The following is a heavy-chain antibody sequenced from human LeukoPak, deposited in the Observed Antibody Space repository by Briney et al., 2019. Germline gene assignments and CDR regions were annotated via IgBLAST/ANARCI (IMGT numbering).Heavy chain of an antibody. V-gene: IGHV4-34*01. CDR3: ARGTIFGVVMGPFYYMDV. CDR1: GGSFSGYY. CDR2: INHSGST. Sequence: SETLSLTCAIYGGSFSGYYWSWIRQPPGKGLEWIGEINHSGSTNYNPSLKSRVTISVDTYKNQFSLKLSSVTAADTAVYYCARGTIFGVVMGPFYYMDVWGKGTTVTVSS. D-gene: IGHD3-3*01. J-gene: IGHJ6*03.